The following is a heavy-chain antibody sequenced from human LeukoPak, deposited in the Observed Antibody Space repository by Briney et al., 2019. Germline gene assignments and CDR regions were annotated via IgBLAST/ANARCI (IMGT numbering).Heavy chain of an antibody. CDR1: GGSFSGYY. V-gene: IGHV4-34*01. CDR3: ARGGQWLPRYYFDY. D-gene: IGHD6-19*01. CDR2: INHSGST. Sequence: SETLSLTCAVYGGSFSGYYWSWIRQPPGKGLEWIGEINHSGSTNYNPSLKSRVTISVDTSKNQLSLKLSSVTAADTAVYYCARGGQWLPRYYFDYWGQGTLVTVSS. J-gene: IGHJ4*02.